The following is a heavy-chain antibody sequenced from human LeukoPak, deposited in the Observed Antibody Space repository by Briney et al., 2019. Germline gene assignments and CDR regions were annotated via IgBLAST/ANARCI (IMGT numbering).Heavy chain of an antibody. CDR1: GFTFSDYY. CDR2: ISSSGRSI. D-gene: IGHD5-12*01. CDR3: ARARVDGRYFDY. J-gene: IGHJ4*02. Sequence: PGGSLRLSCAASGFTFSDYYMSWIRQAPGKGLEWVSSISSSGRSIYYADSVKGRFTISRDNAKNSLYLQMSTLRAEDTAVYYCARARVDGRYFDYWGQGTLVTVSS. V-gene: IGHV3-11*01.